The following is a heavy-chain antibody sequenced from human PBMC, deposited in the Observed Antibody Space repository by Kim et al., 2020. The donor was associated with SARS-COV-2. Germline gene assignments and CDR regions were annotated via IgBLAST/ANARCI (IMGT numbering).Heavy chain of an antibody. V-gene: IGHV3-73*01. CDR2: IRSKYNGYAT. J-gene: IGHJ4*02. D-gene: IGHD4-17*01. Sequence: GGSLRLSCEASGFPFSGSAMFWVRQASGKGLEWVGRIRSKYNGYATAYAESVKGRFTISREDSKNTAYLHMNSLKPEDTAVYYCARHTDYGDYDGYWGRG. CDR1: GFPFSGSA. CDR3: ARHTDYGDYDGY.